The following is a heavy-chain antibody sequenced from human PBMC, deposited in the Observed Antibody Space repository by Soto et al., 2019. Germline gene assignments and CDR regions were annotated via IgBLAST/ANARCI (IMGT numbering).Heavy chain of an antibody. J-gene: IGHJ4*02. V-gene: IGHV3-48*01. Sequence: EVHLVESGGGLVQPGGSLRLSCAASGFSFSTYDMNWVRQAPGKGLEWLSYTSISGSIIYYADSVKGRFTVSRDNAKNSLFLQMNSLRAEDTAVYYCASGRDSGGYSFWGQGTLVPVSS. CDR1: GFSFSTYD. D-gene: IGHD3-10*01. CDR3: ASGRDSGGYSF. CDR2: TSISGSII.